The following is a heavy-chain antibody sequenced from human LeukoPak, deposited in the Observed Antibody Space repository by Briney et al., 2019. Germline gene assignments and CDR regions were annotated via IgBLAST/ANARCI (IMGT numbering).Heavy chain of an antibody. V-gene: IGHV3-7*01. J-gene: IGHJ4*02. D-gene: IGHD3/OR15-3a*01. CDR2: IKPDGSDT. CDR1: GFSFSGSW. Sequence: GGSLRVSCSASGFSFSGSWMTWVRQAPGKGLGWVANIKPDGSDTYYVDSMKDRFTISRDNAKDSLYLQINGLRAEDTAVYYCARHLDWSSDYWGRGTLVTVSS. CDR3: ARHLDWSSDY.